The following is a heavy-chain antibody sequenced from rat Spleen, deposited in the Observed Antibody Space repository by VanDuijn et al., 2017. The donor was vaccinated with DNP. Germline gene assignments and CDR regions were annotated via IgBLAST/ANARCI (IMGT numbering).Heavy chain of an antibody. CDR3: ARHDHYGNYHFYAMDA. Sequence: EVQLVESGGGLEQPGRSLKISCAASGFSFSDYYMAWVRQAPTKGLEWVASISSDGVATYYRDSVKGRFTISRDNGKSSLYLQMDSLRSEDTATYFCARHDHYGNYHFYAMDAWGQGTSVTVSS. D-gene: IGHD1-12*03. J-gene: IGHJ4*01. CDR2: ISSDGVAT. V-gene: IGHV5-25*01. CDR1: GFSFSDYY.